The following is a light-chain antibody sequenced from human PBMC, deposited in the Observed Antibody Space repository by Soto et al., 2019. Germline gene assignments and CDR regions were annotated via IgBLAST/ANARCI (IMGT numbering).Light chain of an antibody. CDR3: QHYNSYSAIT. CDR1: QSISSW. Sequence: IQITQSPSTLWASVGDRVTITCRASQSISSWLAWYQQKPGKAPKLLIYDASSLESGVPSSFSGSGSGTEFTLTISSLQPDDFATYYCQHYNSYSAITFGGGTKVDIK. V-gene: IGKV1-5*01. CDR2: DAS. J-gene: IGKJ4*01.